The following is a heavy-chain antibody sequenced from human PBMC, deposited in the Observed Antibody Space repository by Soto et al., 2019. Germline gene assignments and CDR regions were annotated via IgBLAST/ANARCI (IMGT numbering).Heavy chain of an antibody. Sequence: GGSLRLSCAASGFTFSSYWMSWVRQAPGKGLEWVANIKQDGSEKYYVDSVKGRFTISRDNAKNSLFLQMNSLRAEDTAFYYCARNRRGGGYFFDSWGRGTLVTVSS. J-gene: IGHJ4*02. V-gene: IGHV3-7*05. CDR2: IKQDGSEK. CDR1: GFTFSSYW. CDR3: ARNRRGGGYFFDS.